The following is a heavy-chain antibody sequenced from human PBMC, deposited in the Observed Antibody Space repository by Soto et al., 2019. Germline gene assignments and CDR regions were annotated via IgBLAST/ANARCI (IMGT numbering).Heavy chain of an antibody. CDR1: GYTFTSYA. V-gene: IGHV1-3*01. D-gene: IGHD6-13*01. CDR2: INAGNGNT. CDR3: ARDKGSSWTRTGDAFDI. J-gene: IGHJ3*02. Sequence: ASVKVSCKASGYTFTSYAMHWVRQAPGQRLEWMGWINAGNGNTKYSHKFQGRVTITRDTSASTAYMELSSLRSEDTAVYYCARDKGSSWTRTGDAFDIWGQGTMVTVSS.